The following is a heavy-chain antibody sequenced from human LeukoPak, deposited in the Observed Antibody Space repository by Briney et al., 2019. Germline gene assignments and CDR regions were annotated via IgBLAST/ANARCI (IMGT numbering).Heavy chain of an antibody. Sequence: GGSLRLSCAASGFTFSSYGMHWVRQAPGKGLEWVAMTSFDGSYKNYADSVKGRFTISRDNSKSRLYLQMNSLRAEDTAVYYCAKEFSGYLASFEYWGQGTLVTVSS. V-gene: IGHV3-30*18. CDR2: TSFDGSYK. CDR3: AKEFSGYLASFEY. D-gene: IGHD3-22*01. J-gene: IGHJ4*02. CDR1: GFTFSSYG.